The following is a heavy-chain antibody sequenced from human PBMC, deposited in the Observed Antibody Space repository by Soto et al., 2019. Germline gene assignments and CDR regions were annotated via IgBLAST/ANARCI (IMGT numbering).Heavy chain of an antibody. V-gene: IGHV3-23*01. J-gene: IGHJ5*02. CDR2: ISGSGGST. Sequence: LRLSCAASGFTFSSYAMSWVRQAPGKGLEWVSAISGSGGSTYYADSVKGRFTISRDNSKNTLYLQMNSLRAEDTAVYYCAKDTRQGTSSNWFDPWGQGTLVTVSS. CDR1: GFTFSSYA. CDR3: AKDTRQGTSSNWFDP. D-gene: IGHD2-2*01.